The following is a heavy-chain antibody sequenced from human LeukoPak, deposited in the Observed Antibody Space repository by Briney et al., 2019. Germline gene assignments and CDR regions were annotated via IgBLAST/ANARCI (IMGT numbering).Heavy chain of an antibody. J-gene: IGHJ1*01. CDR2: IYYSGST. D-gene: IGHD2-2*01. V-gene: IGHV4-59*08. CDR3: ASHCSSTSCYYEYFQH. Sequence: PSETLSLTCTVSGGSISSYYRSWIRQPPGKGLEWIGYIYYSGSTNYNPSLKSRVTISVDTSKNQFSLKLSSVTAADTAVYYCASHCSSTSCYYEYFQHWGQGTLVTVSS. CDR1: GGSISSYY.